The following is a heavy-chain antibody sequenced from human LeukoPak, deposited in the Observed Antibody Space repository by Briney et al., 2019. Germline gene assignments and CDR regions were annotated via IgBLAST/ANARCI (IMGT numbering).Heavy chain of an antibody. J-gene: IGHJ6*04. D-gene: IGHD3-10*02. CDR1: GFTFSNAW. CDR3: AELGITMIGGV. CDR2: IKSKTGGGTT. Sequence: GGSLRLSCAASGFTFSNAWMNWVRQAPGKGLEWIGRIKSKTGGGTTDYAAPVKGRFTISRDDSKNTLYLQMNSLRAEDTAVYYCAELGITMIGGVWGKGTTVTISS. V-gene: IGHV3-15*01.